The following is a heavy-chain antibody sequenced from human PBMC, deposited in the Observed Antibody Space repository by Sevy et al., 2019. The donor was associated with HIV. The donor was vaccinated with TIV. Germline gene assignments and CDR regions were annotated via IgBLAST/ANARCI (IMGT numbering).Heavy chain of an antibody. CDR3: AHWGYGGKDDGGDSFDI. CDR1: GYTFTSYG. D-gene: IGHD7-27*01. CDR2: ISAYNGNT. V-gene: IGHV1-18*04. J-gene: IGHJ3*02. Sequence: ASVKVSCKASGYTFTSYGISWVRQAPGQGLEWMGWISAYNGNTNYAQKLQGSVTMTTDTSRSTANMELRGLRSDETAVYYGAHWGYGGKDDGGDSFDIWGQGTMVTVSS.